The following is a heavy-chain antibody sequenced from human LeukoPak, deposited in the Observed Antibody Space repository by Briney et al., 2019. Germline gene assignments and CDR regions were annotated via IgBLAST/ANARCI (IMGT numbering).Heavy chain of an antibody. CDR1: GGSISSGSYY. Sequence: SETPSLTCTVSGGSISSGSYYWSWIRQPAGKGLEWIGRIYTSGSTNYNPSLKSRVTISVDTSKNQFSLKLSSVTAADTAVYYCARDNPSAGSGSYYTGGFDPWGQGTLVTVSS. V-gene: IGHV4-61*02. CDR2: IYTSGST. CDR3: ARDNPSAGSGSYYTGGFDP. D-gene: IGHD3-10*01. J-gene: IGHJ5*02.